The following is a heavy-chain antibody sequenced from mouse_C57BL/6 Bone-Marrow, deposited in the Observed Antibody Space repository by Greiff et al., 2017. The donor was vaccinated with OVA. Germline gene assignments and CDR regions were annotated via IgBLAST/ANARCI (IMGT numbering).Heavy chain of an antibody. CDR3: ARREGYDGYYNCDY. Sequence: QVQLQQPGAELVRPGTSVKLSCKASGYTFTSYWMHWVKQRPGQGLEWIGVIDPSDSYTNYNQKFKGKATLTVDTSSSTAYMQLSSLTSEDSAVYYCARREGYDGYYNCDYWGQGTTLTVSS. CDR1: GYTFTSYW. CDR2: IDPSDSYT. J-gene: IGHJ2*01. D-gene: IGHD2-3*01. V-gene: IGHV1-59*01.